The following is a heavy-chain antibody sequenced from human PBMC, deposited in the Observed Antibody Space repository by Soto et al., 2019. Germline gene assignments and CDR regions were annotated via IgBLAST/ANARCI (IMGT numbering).Heavy chain of an antibody. CDR1: GFTFGSRA. Sequence: GGSLRLSCVASGFTFGSRAMSWVRQAPGEGLEWVGFIRSKAYGGTTEYAASVKGRFTISRDDSKSIAYLQMNSLKTEDTAVYYCTAGKLYPSLDFDYWGQGTLVTVSS. D-gene: IGHD2-8*01. V-gene: IGHV3-49*04. J-gene: IGHJ4*02. CDR2: IRSKAYGGTT. CDR3: TAGKLYPSLDFDY.